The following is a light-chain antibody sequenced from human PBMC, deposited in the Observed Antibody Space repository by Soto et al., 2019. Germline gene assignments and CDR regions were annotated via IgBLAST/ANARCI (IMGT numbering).Light chain of an antibody. CDR1: QGISDY. J-gene: IGKJ4*01. V-gene: IGKV1-33*01. Sequence: DIQMTQSPSSLSASVGDTVTITCQASQGISDYLNWYQQKPGKAPKLLIYGASILEPGVPSRFSGNGSPTDFTFTITSLQPEDIGTYYCQQYDDLPFSFGGGTKVDIK. CDR2: GAS. CDR3: QQYDDLPFS.